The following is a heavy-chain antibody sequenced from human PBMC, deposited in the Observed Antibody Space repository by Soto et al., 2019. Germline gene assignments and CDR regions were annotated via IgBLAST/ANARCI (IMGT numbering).Heavy chain of an antibody. CDR2: IYPGDSDT. J-gene: IGHJ6*02. D-gene: IGHD6-6*01. V-gene: IGHV5-51*01. CDR1: GYSFTSYW. CDR3: VMPWGSSEGKRYYYYYGMDV. Sequence: PGESLKISCKGSGYSFTSYWIGWVRQMPGKGLEWMGIIYPGDSDTRYSPSFQGQVTISADQSISTAYLQWSSLKASDTAMYYCVMPWGSSEGKRYYYYYGMDVWGQGTTVTVSS.